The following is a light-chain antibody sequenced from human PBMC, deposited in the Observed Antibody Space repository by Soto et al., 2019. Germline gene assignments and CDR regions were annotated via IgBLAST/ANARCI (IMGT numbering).Light chain of an antibody. Sequence: QSVLTQPRSVSGSPGPPPPPSCTGTSSDVGGYNYVSWYQQHPGKAPKVMIYDVSERPSGVPDRFSGSKSGNTASLTISGLQAEDEADYYCCSYAGSPRYVLGTGTKLTVL. CDR1: SSDVGGYNY. CDR2: DVS. V-gene: IGLV2-11*01. CDR3: CSYAGSPRYV. J-gene: IGLJ1*01.